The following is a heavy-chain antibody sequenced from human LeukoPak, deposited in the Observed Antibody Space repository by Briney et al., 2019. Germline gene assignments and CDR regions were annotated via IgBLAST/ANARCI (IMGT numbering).Heavy chain of an antibody. V-gene: IGHV3-53*01. CDR1: GLTVSSNY. CDR3: ARVWSSSSSGYYYYYMDV. CDR2: IYSGGST. J-gene: IGHJ6*03. D-gene: IGHD6-6*01. Sequence: GGSLRLSCAASGLTVSSNYMSWVRQAPGKGLEWVSVIYSGGSTYYADSVKGRFTISRDNSKNTLYLQMNSLRAEDTAVYYCARVWSSSSSGYYYYYMDVWGKGTTVTVSS.